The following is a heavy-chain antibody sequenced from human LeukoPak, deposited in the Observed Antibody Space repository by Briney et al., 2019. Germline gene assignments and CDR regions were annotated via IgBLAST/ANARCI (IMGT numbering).Heavy chain of an antibody. CDR2: ISSSSTTI. CDR1: GFTFNSYN. D-gene: IGHD3-22*01. Sequence: PGGSLRLSCAASGFTFNSYNMNWLRQVPGKGLEWISYISSSSTTIYYADSVKGRFTISRDNAKNSLYLQMNSLRAEDTAVYYCATFYDSTVYYRGCWGQGTLVTVSS. V-gene: IGHV3-48*04. CDR3: ATFYDSTVYYRGC. J-gene: IGHJ4*02.